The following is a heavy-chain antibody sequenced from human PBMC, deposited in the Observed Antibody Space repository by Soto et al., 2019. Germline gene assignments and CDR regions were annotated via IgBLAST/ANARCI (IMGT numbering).Heavy chain of an antibody. Sequence: SVKVSCKASGGTVNKFAFSWVRQAPGQGFEWMGGIIPVFRSANYAQRFRGRITITADEYTSTVYLYLSDLRSDDTAVYYCARRYCASDNCPLFYYFVDLWGLGTTVTVS. CDR3: ARRYCASDNCPLFYYFVDL. J-gene: IGHJ6*02. D-gene: IGHD2-21*02. CDR1: GGTVNKFA. V-gene: IGHV1-69*13. CDR2: IIPVFRSA.